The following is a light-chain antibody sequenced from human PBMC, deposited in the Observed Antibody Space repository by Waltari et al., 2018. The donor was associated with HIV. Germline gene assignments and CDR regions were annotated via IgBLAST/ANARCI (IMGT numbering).Light chain of an antibody. CDR3: QQYSRWPPTWT. V-gene: IGKV3-15*01. CDR1: ENIRNN. Sequence: VMPQSLGTLSESPGGRATFSCRSSENIRNNLAWYQQKPGQAPRLLFYDAPARATGVPARFSGSGSGTEFTLTISGLQSEDFAIYYCQQYSRWPPTWTFGQGTKVDVK. J-gene: IGKJ1*01. CDR2: DAP.